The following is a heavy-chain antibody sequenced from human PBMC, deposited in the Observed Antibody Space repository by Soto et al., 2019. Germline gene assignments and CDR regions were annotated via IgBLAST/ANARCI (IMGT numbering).Heavy chain of an antibody. CDR1: GFTFSSYG. J-gene: IGHJ6*02. D-gene: IGHD2-15*01. V-gene: IGHV3-33*01. Sequence: QVQLVESGGGVVQPGRSLRLSCAASGFTFSSYGMHWVRQAPGKGLEWVAVIWYDGSNKYYADSVKGRFTISRDNSKNTXXLXMIXLRAEDTAVYYCARDGEDIVVVVAAIPYYYYGMDVWGQGTTVTVSS. CDR3: ARDGEDIVVVVAAIPYYYYGMDV. CDR2: IWYDGSNK.